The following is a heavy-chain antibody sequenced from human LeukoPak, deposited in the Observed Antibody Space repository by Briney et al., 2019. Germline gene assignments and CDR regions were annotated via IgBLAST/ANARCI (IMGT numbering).Heavy chain of an antibody. J-gene: IGHJ4*02. Sequence: AGESLKISCKGSGYSFTSYWISWVRQMPGKGLEWMGRLEPSDSYTNYSPSFQGHVTISADKSISTAYLQWSSLKASDTAMYYCARHGATTPQSYWGQGTLVTVSS. CDR3: ARHGATTPQSY. V-gene: IGHV5-10-1*01. D-gene: IGHD5-12*01. CDR2: LEPSDSYT. CDR1: GYSFTSYW.